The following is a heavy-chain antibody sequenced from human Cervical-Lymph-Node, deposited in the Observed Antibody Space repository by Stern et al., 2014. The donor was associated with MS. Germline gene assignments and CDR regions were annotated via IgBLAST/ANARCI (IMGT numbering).Heavy chain of an antibody. CDR1: GGSIISGGYH. V-gene: IGHV4-31*03. CDR3: ARENLVATSAHSFDY. Sequence: QVQLQESGPGLVKPSQTLSLTCTVSGGSIISGGYHWSWIRQHPGKGLEWIGYIYYSGSTDYNPSLKSRVTISVDTSKNQFSLKLSSVNAADTAVYYCARENLVATSAHSFDYWGQGTLVTVSS. D-gene: IGHD5-12*01. CDR2: IYYSGST. J-gene: IGHJ4*02.